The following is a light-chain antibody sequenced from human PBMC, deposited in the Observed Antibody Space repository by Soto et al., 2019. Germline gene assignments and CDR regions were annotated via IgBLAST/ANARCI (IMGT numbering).Light chain of an antibody. CDR1: SIDVGGYDF. CDR3: CSFADIYTYI. J-gene: IGLJ1*01. V-gene: IGLV2-11*01. Sequence: QLVLTQPRSVSGSPGQSVTISCTGTSIDVGGYDFVSWHQQHPGKAPKLIIYNVNKRPSGVTDRFSGSKSGNTASLTISGLQAEDEADYYCCSFADIYTYIFGTGTKVTVL. CDR2: NVN.